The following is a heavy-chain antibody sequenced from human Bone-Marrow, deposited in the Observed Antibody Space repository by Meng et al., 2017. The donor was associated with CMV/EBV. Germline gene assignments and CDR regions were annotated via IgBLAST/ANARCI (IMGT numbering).Heavy chain of an antibody. D-gene: IGHD4-23*01. CDR3: ARYYGGLRYFDY. CDR1: GYSISSGYY. CDR2: INHSGDT. V-gene: IGHV4-38-2*02. Sequence: SETLSLTCTVSGYSISSGYYWSWIRQPPGKELEWIATINHSGDTYFNPSLKSRVTISVDTSKNQFSLKLSSVTATDTAIYSCARYYGGLRYFDYWGQGPRVTCSS. J-gene: IGHJ4*01.